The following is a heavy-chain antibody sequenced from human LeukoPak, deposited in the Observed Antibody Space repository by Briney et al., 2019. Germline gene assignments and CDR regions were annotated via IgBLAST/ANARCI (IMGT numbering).Heavy chain of an antibody. Sequence: GATVKVSCKVSGYTFTDYYMHWVQQAPGKGLEWTGLVDPEDGETINAGKFQGRVTITAHTSTDTAYVELSSLRSEDTAVYYCARGISDVVVIANPLFDYWGQGTVVTVSS. J-gene: IGHJ4*02. V-gene: IGHV1-69-2*01. CDR3: ARGISDVVVIANPLFDY. D-gene: IGHD2-21*01. CDR1: GYTFTDYY. CDR2: VDPEDGET.